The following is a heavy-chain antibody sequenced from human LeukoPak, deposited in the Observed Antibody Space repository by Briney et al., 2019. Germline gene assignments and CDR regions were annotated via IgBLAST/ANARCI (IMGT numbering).Heavy chain of an antibody. V-gene: IGHV4-38-2*01. CDR1: GYSISSGYY. CDR2: IYHSGST. D-gene: IGHD3-3*01. CDR3: ARPGVGY. J-gene: IGHJ4*02. Sequence: PSETLSLTCAVSGYSISSGYYWGWIRQPPGKGLEWIGSIYHSGSTYYDPSVKSRVTISVDTSKNQFSLKLSSVTAADTAVYYCARPGVGYWGQGTLVTVSS.